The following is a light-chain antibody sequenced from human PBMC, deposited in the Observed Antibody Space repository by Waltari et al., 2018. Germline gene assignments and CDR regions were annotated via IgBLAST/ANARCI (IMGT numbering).Light chain of an antibody. CDR2: EVS. V-gene: IGKV2-40*01. CDR1: QSLLDSEDGNTY. CDR3: MQALEFPFT. J-gene: IGKJ3*01. Sequence: DIVMTQTPLSLPVTLGEPASISCRSSQSLLDSEDGNTYLEWYLQKPGQSPQLLIYEVSNRASGVPDRFSGSGSDTDFTLEISRVEAEDVGVYYCMQALEFPFTFGPGTKLNIK.